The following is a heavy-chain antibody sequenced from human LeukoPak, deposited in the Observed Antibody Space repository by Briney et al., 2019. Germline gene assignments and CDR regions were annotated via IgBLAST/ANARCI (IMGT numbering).Heavy chain of an antibody. V-gene: IGHV4-34*01. J-gene: IGHJ4*02. CDR1: GGSFSGYY. D-gene: IGHD4-23*01. CDR2: INHYGNT. Sequence: SETLSLTCAVYGGSFSGYYWSWIRQPPGKGLEWIGEINHYGNTNYNPSLKSRVTISVDTSKNQFSLKLSSVTAADTAVYYCGGGGGTYGGHGVVAYWGQGPLVTVSS. CDR3: GGGGGTYGGHGVVAY.